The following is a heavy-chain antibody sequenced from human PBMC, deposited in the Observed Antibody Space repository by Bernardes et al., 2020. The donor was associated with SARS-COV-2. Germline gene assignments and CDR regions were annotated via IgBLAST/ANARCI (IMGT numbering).Heavy chain of an antibody. D-gene: IGHD2-8*02. CDR3: ARGTATVTGHWSY. V-gene: IGHV3-66*01. CDR2: IYTGGTT. J-gene: IGHJ4*02. CDR1: GFTVSSNY. Sequence: GSLRLSCAASGFTVSSNYMSWVRQAPGRGPEWVSVIYTGGTTYYADSVQGRFTISRDNSKNTLYLQMNSLRVEDTAVYYCARGTATVTGHWSYWGQGTLVTVSA.